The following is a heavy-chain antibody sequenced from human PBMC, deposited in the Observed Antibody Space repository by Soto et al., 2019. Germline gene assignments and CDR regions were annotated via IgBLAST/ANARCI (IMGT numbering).Heavy chain of an antibody. CDR3: AKCMQVNWNYDAFHI. CDR1: GFTFSSYS. CDR2: ITATGGTT. Sequence: GGSLRLSCAASGFTFSSYSMSWVRQAPGKGLEWVSHITATGGTTYYADSVKGRFTISRDTSRNTLYLQMDSLRAEDTALYFCAKCMQVNWNYDAFHIWGQGTMVTVSS. V-gene: IGHV3-23*01. D-gene: IGHD1-7*01. J-gene: IGHJ3*02.